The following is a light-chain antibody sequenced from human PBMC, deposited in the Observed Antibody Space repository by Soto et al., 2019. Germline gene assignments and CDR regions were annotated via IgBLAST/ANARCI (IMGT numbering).Light chain of an antibody. CDR1: QSVSNN. CDR3: QQYDSYPFT. J-gene: IGKJ3*01. Sequence: EIVMTHSPATLSVSPGERATLSCRASQSVSNNLAWYQQKPGQAPRLLIYGASTRATAIPARFSGSGSGTEFTLTISSLQSEDFATYYCQQYDSYPFTFGPGTKVDIK. V-gene: IGKV3-15*01. CDR2: GAS.